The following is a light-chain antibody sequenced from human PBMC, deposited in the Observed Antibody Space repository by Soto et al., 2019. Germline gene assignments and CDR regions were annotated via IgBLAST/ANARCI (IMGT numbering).Light chain of an antibody. V-gene: IGKV3-20*01. CDR2: GAS. J-gene: IGKJ1*01. CDR1: QSVSSNY. CDR3: QQYANSPPT. Sequence: EIVLTQSPGTLSLSPGERAILSCRASQSVSSNYLAWYQQKPGQAPRLLIYGASTRATGIPDRFSGSGSGTDFTLTISRLEPEDFAVYYCQQYANSPPTFGQGTKVDIK.